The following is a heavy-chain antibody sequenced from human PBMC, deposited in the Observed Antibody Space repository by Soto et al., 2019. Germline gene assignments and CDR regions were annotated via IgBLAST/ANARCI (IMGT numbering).Heavy chain of an antibody. J-gene: IGHJ4*02. D-gene: IGHD1-26*01. CDR3: ATVPVGATGRCGN. Sequence: GGSLRLSCSCSRFTFSNYAMSWVLQAPGKGLAWVSAISGRGGSTYYADSVKCRFTISRDNSKNTLYLQMNSLRAEDTALYYWATVPVGATGRCGNWGRGTMGSVS. V-gene: IGHV3-23*01. CDR2: ISGRGGST. CDR1: RFTFSNYA.